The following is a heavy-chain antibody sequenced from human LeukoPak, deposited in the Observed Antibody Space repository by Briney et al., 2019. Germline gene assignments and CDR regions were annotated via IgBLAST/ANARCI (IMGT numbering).Heavy chain of an antibody. CDR3: ARGCDGYRDY. CDR1: GGSFSGYY. CDR2: INHSGST. Sequence: SETLSLTCAVYGGSFSGYYWSWIRQPPGKGLEWIGEINHSGSTNYNPSLKGRVTISVDTSKNQFSLKLSSVTAADTAVYYCARGCDGYRDYWGQGTLVTVSS. J-gene: IGHJ4*02. D-gene: IGHD5-24*01. V-gene: IGHV4-34*01.